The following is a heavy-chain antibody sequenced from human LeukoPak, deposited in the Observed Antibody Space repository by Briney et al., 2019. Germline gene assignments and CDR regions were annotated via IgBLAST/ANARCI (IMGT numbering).Heavy chain of an antibody. J-gene: IGHJ5*02. V-gene: IGHV1-69*05. D-gene: IGHD3-3*01. CDR3: ARGVYTYYDLFDP. Sequence: ASVKVSCKASGGTFSSFAISWVRQVPGQGLEWMGGIIPMVDTANYAQKFQGRVTITTDESTSTTYMELSSLRSEDTAVYFCARGVYTYYDLFDPWGQGTLVTVSS. CDR1: GGTFSSFA. CDR2: IIPMVDTA.